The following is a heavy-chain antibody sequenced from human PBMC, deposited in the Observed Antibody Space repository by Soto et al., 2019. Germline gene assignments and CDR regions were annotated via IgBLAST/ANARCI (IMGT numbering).Heavy chain of an antibody. CDR3: ARRREDWYFDL. CDR1: GGSISSSSYY. D-gene: IGHD1-26*01. Sequence: QLQLQESGPGLVKPSETLSLTCTVSGGSISSSSYYWGWIRQPPGKGLEWIGSIYYSGSTYYNPSLKIRVTISVDTSKNQFSLKLSSVTAADTAVYYCARRREDWYFDLWGRGTLVTVSS. V-gene: IGHV4-39*01. J-gene: IGHJ2*01. CDR2: IYYSGST.